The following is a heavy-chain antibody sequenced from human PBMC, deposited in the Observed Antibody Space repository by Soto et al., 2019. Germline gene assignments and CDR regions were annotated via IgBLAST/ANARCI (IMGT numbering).Heavy chain of an antibody. D-gene: IGHD3-22*01. J-gene: IGHJ4*02. CDR1: EFTFSSFG. CDR3: AKDTFYHDSSGYYVFDY. CDR2: ISYDGSKK. Sequence: GGSLRLSCAASEFTFSSFGIHWVRQAPGKGLEWVAVISYDGSKKNYLDSVKGRFTISRDNSKNTMYLEMNSLRAEDTAVYYCAKDTFYHDSSGYYVFDYWGQGTLVTVSS. V-gene: IGHV3-30*18.